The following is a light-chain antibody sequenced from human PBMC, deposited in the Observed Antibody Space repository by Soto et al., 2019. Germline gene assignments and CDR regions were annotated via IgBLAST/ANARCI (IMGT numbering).Light chain of an antibody. Sequence: DIQMTQSPSSLSASVGDRVTITCRASQSISKNLNWYQQKPGKAPKPLIYAASSLQSGVPSRFSGSGSGTDFTLTISSLPPEEFATYYCQQSYSTPPTFGGGTKVEIK. J-gene: IGKJ4*01. V-gene: IGKV1-39*01. CDR2: AAS. CDR3: QQSYSTPPT. CDR1: QSISKN.